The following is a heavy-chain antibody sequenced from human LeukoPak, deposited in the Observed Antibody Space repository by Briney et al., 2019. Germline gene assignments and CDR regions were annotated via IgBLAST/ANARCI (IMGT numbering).Heavy chain of an antibody. V-gene: IGHV3-15*01. J-gene: IGHJ4*02. CDR1: GFTFSNAW. CDR2: IRSKTDGGTT. CDR3: AVLYDSSGYLSD. Sequence: GGSLRLSCAASGFTFSNAWMSWVRQAPGKGLEWVGRIRSKTDGGTTDYAAPVKGRFTISRDDSKNTLYLQMNSLRAEDTAVYYCAVLYDSSGYLSDWGQGTLVTVSS. D-gene: IGHD3-22*01.